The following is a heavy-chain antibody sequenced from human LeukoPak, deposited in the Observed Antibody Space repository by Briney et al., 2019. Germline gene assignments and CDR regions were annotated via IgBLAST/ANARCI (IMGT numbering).Heavy chain of an antibody. CDR1: RGSISTTSYY. CDR2: IYYSGSA. V-gene: IGHV4-39*01. CDR3: ARRVAVAGRNHFDD. D-gene: IGHD6-19*01. Sequence: SGTLSLTCTVARGSISTTSYYWDWIRQSPGKGLEWIGSIYYSGSAYHSPSLKSRLTVSVDTSKNQFSLRLTSVTAADTAVYYCARRVAVAGRNHFDDWGQGTLVTVSS. J-gene: IGHJ4*02.